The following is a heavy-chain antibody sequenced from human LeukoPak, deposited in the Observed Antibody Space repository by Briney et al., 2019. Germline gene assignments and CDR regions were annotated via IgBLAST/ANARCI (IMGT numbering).Heavy chain of an antibody. CDR3: ARDDDRAREIDY. Sequence: ASVKVSCKASRGTFSKYAISWVRQAPGQGLEWMGRIIPILNITHYARKFQGRVTIAADKSTSTAYMELSSLRSEDTAVYYCARDDDRAREIDYWGQGTLVTVSS. V-gene: IGHV1-69*04. D-gene: IGHD3-22*01. CDR2: IIPILNIT. J-gene: IGHJ4*02. CDR1: RGTFSKYA.